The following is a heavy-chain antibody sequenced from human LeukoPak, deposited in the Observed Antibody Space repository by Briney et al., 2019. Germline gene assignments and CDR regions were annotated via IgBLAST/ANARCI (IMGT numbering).Heavy chain of an antibody. CDR1: GGSISSGDYY. D-gene: IGHD3-3*01. Sequence: PSETLSLTCTVSGGSISSGDYYWSWIRQPPGKGLEWIGEINHSGSTNYNPSLKSRVTISVDTSKNQFSLKLSSVTAADTAVYYCARGKDFWSGSPPVYWGQGTLVTVSS. J-gene: IGHJ4*02. CDR2: INHSGST. CDR3: ARGKDFWSGSPPVY. V-gene: IGHV4-39*07.